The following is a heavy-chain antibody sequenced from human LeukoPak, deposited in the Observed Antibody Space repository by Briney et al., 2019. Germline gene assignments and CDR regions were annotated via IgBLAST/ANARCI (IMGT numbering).Heavy chain of an antibody. V-gene: IGHV4-59*08. J-gene: IGHJ4*02. Sequence: SETLSLTCTVSGGSISSYYWSWIRQPPGKGLEWIGYIYYGGSTNYNPSLKSRVTISVDTSKNQFSLKLSSVTAADTAVYYCASSNVVTIDPYFDYWGQGTLVTVSS. CDR1: GGSISSYY. CDR2: IYYGGST. D-gene: IGHD5-12*01. CDR3: ASSNVVTIDPYFDY.